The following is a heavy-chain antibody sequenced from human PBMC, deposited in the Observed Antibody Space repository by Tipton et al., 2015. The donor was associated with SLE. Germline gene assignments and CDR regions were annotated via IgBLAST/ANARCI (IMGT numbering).Heavy chain of an antibody. CDR3: ARTLDALDI. V-gene: IGHV4-61*02. J-gene: IGHJ3*02. Sequence: TLSLTCTVSGVSISSASYYWNWIRQPAGKGLEWIGRAYTTGSPYYNPSLESRVAISMDTSKNQFSLKPTAVTAADTAVYYCARTLDALDIWGQGTMVTVSS. CDR1: GVSISSASYY. CDR2: AYTTGSP.